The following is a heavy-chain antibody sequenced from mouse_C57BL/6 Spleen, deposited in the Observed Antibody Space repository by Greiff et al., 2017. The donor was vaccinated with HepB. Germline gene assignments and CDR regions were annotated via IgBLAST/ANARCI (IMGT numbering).Heavy chain of an antibody. CDR2: ISNGGGST. V-gene: IGHV5-12*01. CDR1: GFTFSDYY. Sequence: EVHLVESGGGLVQPGGSLKLSCAASGFTFSDYYMYWVRQTPEKRLEWVAYISNGGGSTYYPDTVKGRFTISRDNAKNTLYLQMSRLKSEDTAMYYCVRHLYYDYDRAMDYWGQGTSVTVSS. D-gene: IGHD2-4*01. J-gene: IGHJ4*01. CDR3: VRHLYYDYDRAMDY.